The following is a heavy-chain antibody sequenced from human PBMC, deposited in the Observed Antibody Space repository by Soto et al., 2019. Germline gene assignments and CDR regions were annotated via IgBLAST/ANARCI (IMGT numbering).Heavy chain of an antibody. CDR2: ISGSGGST. J-gene: IGHJ6*02. Sequence: EVQLLESGGGLVQPGGSLRLSCAASGFTFSSYAMSWVRQAPGKGLEWVSAISGSGGSTYYADSVKGRFTISRDNSKNPLYLHMNSLRAEDTAVYYCAKRPGYYYGMDVWGQGTTVTVSS. CDR3: AKRPGYYYGMDV. V-gene: IGHV3-23*01. D-gene: IGHD3-10*01. CDR1: GFTFSSYA.